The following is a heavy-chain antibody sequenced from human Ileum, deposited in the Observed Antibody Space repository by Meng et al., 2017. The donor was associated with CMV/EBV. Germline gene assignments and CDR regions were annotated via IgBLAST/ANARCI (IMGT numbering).Heavy chain of an antibody. CDR3: ARDNVRLVFGY. CDR1: GFTVSRDY. Sequence: CAVSGFTVSRDYMSWVRQAPGKGLEWVSLIYSDSTTFYSDSVKGRFTLSRDNSRNTLFLQMNSLRVEDTAVYYCARDNVRLVFGYWGQGTLVTVSS. CDR2: IYSDSTT. J-gene: IGHJ4*02. D-gene: IGHD6-19*01. V-gene: IGHV3-66*02.